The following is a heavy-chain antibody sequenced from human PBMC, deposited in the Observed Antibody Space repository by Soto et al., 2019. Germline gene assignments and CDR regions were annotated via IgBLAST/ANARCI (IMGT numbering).Heavy chain of an antibody. CDR3: ARDDYGGNSGAIDI. CDR1: GGSISSGDYY. V-gene: IGHV4-31*03. D-gene: IGHD4-17*01. CDR2: IYYSGST. J-gene: IGHJ3*02. Sequence: QVQLQESGPGLVKPSQTLSLTCTVSGGSISSGDYYWSWIRQHPGKGLEWIGYIYYSGSTSYNPSLKSRVTISIYTSKNQVSLTLSSVTAADTAVYYCARDDYGGNSGAIDIWGPGTMVTISS.